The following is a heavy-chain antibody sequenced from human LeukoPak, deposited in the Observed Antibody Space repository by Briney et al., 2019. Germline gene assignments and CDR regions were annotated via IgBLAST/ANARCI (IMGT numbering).Heavy chain of an antibody. Sequence: VASVKVSCKASGYTFTGYYMHWARQAPGQGLEWMGWINPNSGGTNYAQKFQGRVTMTRDTSISTAYMELSRLRSDDTAVYYCARSYDFWSGYLYYYYYGMDVWGQGTTVTVSS. J-gene: IGHJ6*02. CDR3: ARSYDFWSGYLYYYYYGMDV. CDR2: INPNSGGT. CDR1: GYTFTGYY. V-gene: IGHV1-2*02. D-gene: IGHD3-3*01.